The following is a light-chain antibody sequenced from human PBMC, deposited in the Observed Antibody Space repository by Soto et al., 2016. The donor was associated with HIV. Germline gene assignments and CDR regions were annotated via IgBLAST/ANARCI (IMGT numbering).Light chain of an antibody. CDR3: QQYNSFPLT. CDR2: KAS. V-gene: IGKV1-5*03. J-gene: IGKJ4*01. Sequence: DIQMTQSPSTLSASVGDRVTITCRASQSISSWLAWYQQKPGKAPKLLIYKASSLESGVPSRLSGSGSGTEFTLTISSLHPDDFATYYCQQYNSFPLTFGGGTKVEIK. CDR1: QSISSW.